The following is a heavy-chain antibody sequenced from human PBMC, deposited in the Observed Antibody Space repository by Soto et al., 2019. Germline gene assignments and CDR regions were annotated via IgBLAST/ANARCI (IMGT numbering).Heavy chain of an antibody. CDR1: GFTFSSYW. CDR2: IKQDGSEK. D-gene: IGHD3-16*02. V-gene: IGHV3-7*01. CDR3: ARDLHDYIWGSYRYPEAGFGY. Sequence: GESLKISCAASGFTFSSYWMSWVRQAPGKGLEWVANIKQDGSEKYYVDSVKGRFTICRDNAKNSLYLQMNSLRAEDTAVYYCARDLHDYIWGSYRYPEAGFGYWGQGTLVTVSS. J-gene: IGHJ4*02.